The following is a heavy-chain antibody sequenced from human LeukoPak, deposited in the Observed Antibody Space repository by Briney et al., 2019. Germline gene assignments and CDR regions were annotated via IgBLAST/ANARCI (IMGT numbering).Heavy chain of an antibody. J-gene: IGHJ4*02. CDR3: ARGGTGVDIVATIPLPFDY. D-gene: IGHD5-12*01. CDR2: INHSGST. Sequence: PSETLSLTCAVSGGSFSGYYWSWIRQPPGKGLEWIGEINHSGSTNYNPSPKSRVTISVDTYKNQFSLKLSCVTAADTAVYYCARGGTGVDIVATIPLPFDYWGQGTLVTVSS. CDR1: GGSFSGYY. V-gene: IGHV4-34*01.